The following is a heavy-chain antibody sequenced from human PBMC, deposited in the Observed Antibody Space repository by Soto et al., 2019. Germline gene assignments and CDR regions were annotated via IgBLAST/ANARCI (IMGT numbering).Heavy chain of an antibody. J-gene: IGHJ5*02. CDR3: ARGYSSIAARTGFDP. CDR1: GGSFSGYY. V-gene: IGHV4-34*01. Sequence: SETLSLTCAVYGGSFSGYYWSWIRQPPGKGLEWIGEINHSGSTNYNPSLKSRVTISVDTSKNQFSLKLSSVTAADTAVYYCARGYSSIAARTGFDPWGQGTLVTGSS. CDR2: INHSGST. D-gene: IGHD6-6*01.